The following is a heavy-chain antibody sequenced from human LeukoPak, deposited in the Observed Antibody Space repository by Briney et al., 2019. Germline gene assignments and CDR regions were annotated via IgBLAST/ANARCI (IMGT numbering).Heavy chain of an antibody. CDR3: AGGGSYSNHGLVDY. V-gene: IGHV3-7*01. J-gene: IGHJ4*02. Sequence: GGSLRLSCAASGFTFSSYWMSWVRQAPGKGLEWVANIKQDGSEKYYVDSVKGRFTISRDNAKNSLYLQMNSLRAEDTAVYYCAGGGSYSNHGLVDYWGQGTLATVSS. CDR2: IKQDGSEK. D-gene: IGHD4-11*01. CDR1: GFTFSSYW.